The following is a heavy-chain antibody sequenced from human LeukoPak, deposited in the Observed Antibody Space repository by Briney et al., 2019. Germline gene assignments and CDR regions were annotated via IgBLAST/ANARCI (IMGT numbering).Heavy chain of an antibody. V-gene: IGHV4-31*03. CDR2: IYCSGIT. J-gene: IGHJ4*02. CDR3: ARKRGVAPAAIDY. CDR1: GGSISSGGYY. D-gene: IGHD2-2*01. Sequence: SETLSLTCPVSGGSISSGGYYWSWIRQHPGKGLEWIGYIYCSGITYYNPSLKSRVTISVDTSKNQFSLKLSSVTAADTAVYYCARKRGVAPAAIDYWGQGTLVTVSS.